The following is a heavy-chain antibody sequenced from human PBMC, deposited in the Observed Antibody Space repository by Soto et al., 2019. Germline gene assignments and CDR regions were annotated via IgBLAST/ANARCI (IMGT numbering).Heavy chain of an antibody. J-gene: IGHJ4*02. CDR1: GYTFTSYD. CDR3: ARGPPPVAYDFWSGYYISDY. Sequence: ASVKVSCKASGYTFTSYDINWVRQATGQGLEWMGWMNPNSGNTGYAQKFQGRVTMTRNNSISTAYMELSSLRSEDTAVYYCARGPPPVAYDFWSGYYISDYWGQGTLVTVSS. D-gene: IGHD3-3*01. V-gene: IGHV1-8*01. CDR2: MNPNSGNT.